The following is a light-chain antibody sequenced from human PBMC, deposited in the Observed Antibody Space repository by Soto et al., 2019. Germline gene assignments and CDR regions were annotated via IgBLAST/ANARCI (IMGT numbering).Light chain of an antibody. Sequence: QSVLTQPPSASGTPGQRVTISCSGSSSNIGSNYVYGYQQLPGTVPQLLIYRNSERPSGVPDRFSGSKSGTSASLAISGLRSEDEADYYCAAWDDSLSGVVFGGGTKVTVL. CDR3: AAWDDSLSGVV. V-gene: IGLV1-47*01. CDR2: RNS. J-gene: IGLJ2*01. CDR1: SSNIGSNY.